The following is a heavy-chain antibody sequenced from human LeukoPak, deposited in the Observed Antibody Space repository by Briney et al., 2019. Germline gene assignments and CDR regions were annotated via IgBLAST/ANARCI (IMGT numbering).Heavy chain of an antibody. CDR3: AKDVGRFDY. V-gene: IGHV3-30*18. CDR1: GFTFSSYW. Sequence: GGSLRLSCAASGFTFSSYWMHWVRQAPGKGLEWVAVISYDGSNKYYADSVKGRFTISRDNSKNTLYLQMNSLRAEDTAVYYCAKDVGRFDYWGQGTLVTVSS. CDR2: ISYDGSNK. J-gene: IGHJ4*02. D-gene: IGHD1-26*01.